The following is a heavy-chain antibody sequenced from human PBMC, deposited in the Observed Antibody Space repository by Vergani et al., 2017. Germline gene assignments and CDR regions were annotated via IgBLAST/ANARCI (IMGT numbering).Heavy chain of an antibody. D-gene: IGHD3-9*01. CDR2: IIPIFGTA. V-gene: IGHV1-69*01. Sequence: QVQLVQSGAEVKKPGSSVKVSCKASGGTFSSYAISWVRQAPGQGLEWMGGIIPIFGTANYAQKFQGRVTITADESTSTAYMELSSLRSEDTAVYYWARVRYDILAGYAREHYFDYWGQGTLVTVSS. CDR3: ARVRYDILAGYAREHYFDY. J-gene: IGHJ4*02. CDR1: GGTFSSYA.